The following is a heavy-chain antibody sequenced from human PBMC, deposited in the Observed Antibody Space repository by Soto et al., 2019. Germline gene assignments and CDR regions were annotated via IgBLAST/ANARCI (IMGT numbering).Heavy chain of an antibody. Sequence: EVQLLESGGGLVQPGGSLRLSCAASGFTFSSYAMSWVRQAPGKGLEWVSIISGSGGGTYYADSVKGRFTISRDNSKNTLYLQMNGLRAEDTALYYCAKDMAGGVYSYGTFYGMDVWGQGTTVTVSS. J-gene: IGHJ6*02. D-gene: IGHD5-18*01. V-gene: IGHV3-23*01. CDR3: AKDMAGGVYSYGTFYGMDV. CDR2: ISGSGGGT. CDR1: GFTFSSYA.